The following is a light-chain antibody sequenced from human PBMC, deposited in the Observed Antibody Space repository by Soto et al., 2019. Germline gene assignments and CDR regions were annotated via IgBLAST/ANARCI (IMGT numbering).Light chain of an antibody. Sequence: DIQMTQSPSSLSASVGERVTITCRASQSIDKYLNWYQHKPGKAPYLLIYAASHLRSGVPTRFSGSGTVTSFTFTISSLQYADLATYFCQQSYSSPGTFGRGTKVELK. J-gene: IGKJ1*01. CDR1: QSIDKY. CDR3: QQSYSSPGT. V-gene: IGKV1-39*01. CDR2: AAS.